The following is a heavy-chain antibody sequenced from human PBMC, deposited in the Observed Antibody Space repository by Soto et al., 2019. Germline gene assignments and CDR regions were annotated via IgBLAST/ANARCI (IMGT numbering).Heavy chain of an antibody. CDR3: PRASGTVVVSKIVGY. V-gene: IGHV3-30-3*01. CDR2: LTYDGSNK. J-gene: IGHJ4*03. Sequence: GGSLRLSCAASGFTFSSYAMHWVRQAPGKGLEWVAALTYDGSNKYYADSVKGRFTISRDNSKNTLYLQMNSLRAEDTAVYYCPRASGTVVVSKIVGYWGQGTLVT. CDR1: GFTFSSYA. D-gene: IGHD2-21*01.